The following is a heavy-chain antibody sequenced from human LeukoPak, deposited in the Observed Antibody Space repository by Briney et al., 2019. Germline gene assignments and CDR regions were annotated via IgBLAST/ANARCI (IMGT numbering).Heavy chain of an antibody. CDR3: TRDQTPYY. V-gene: IGHV3-49*04. CDR2: IASETYGGTT. CDR1: GFTFGDYA. J-gene: IGHJ4*02. Sequence: GGSLRLSCTASGFTFGDYAMTWVRQAPGKGLEWVGFIASETYGGTTEYAASVKGRFTISRDDSKSIAYLQMNSLKTEDTAVYYCTRDQTPYYWGQGTLVTVSS.